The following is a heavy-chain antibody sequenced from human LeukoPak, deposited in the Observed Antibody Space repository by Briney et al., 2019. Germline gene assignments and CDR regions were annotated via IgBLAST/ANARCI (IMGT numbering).Heavy chain of an antibody. CDR2: IYSGGST. CDR1: GFTFSDYY. V-gene: IGHV3-53*01. J-gene: IGHJ4*02. CDR3: ASGDYDFWSGPFDY. Sequence: GGSLRLSCAASGFTFSDYYMSWIRQAPGKGLEWVSVIYSGGSTYYADSVKGRFTISRDNSKNTLYLQMNSLRAEDTAVYYCASGDYDFWSGPFDYWGQGTLVTVSS. D-gene: IGHD3-3*01.